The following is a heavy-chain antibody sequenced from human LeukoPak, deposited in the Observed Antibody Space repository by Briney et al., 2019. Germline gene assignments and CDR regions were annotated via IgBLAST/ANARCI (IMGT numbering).Heavy chain of an antibody. Sequence: SETLSLTCTGSGGSISSYYWSWIRQPPGKGLEWIGYIYYSGSTNYNPSLKSRVTISVDTSKNQFSLKLSSVTAADTAVYYCARDVDNDAFDIWGQGTMVTVSS. D-gene: IGHD3-9*01. CDR2: IYYSGST. CDR1: GGSISSYY. V-gene: IGHV4-59*01. CDR3: ARDVDNDAFDI. J-gene: IGHJ3*02.